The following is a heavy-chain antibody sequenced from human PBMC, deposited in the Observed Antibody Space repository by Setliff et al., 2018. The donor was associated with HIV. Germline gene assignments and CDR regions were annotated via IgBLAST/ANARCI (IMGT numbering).Heavy chain of an antibody. D-gene: IGHD3-16*01. J-gene: IGHJ4*02. CDR1: GFIVTDNW. CDR3: VNGGSVGQFDY. CDR2: IFSQTHGGAI. V-gene: IGHV3-15*06. Sequence: PGGSLRLSCAVSGFIVTDNWMAWARQAPGKGLEGVGHIFSQTHGGAISYVEPVKGRFTISRDESRNILYLEMNNVNTEDTAVYYCVNGGSVGQFDYWGQGTLVTVSS.